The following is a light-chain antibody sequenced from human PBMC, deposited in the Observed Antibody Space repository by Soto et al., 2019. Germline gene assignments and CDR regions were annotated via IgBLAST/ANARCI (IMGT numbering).Light chain of an antibody. J-gene: IGKJ1*01. Sequence: DIQMTQSPSTLSASVGDRVTITCRASQYISTWLAWYQQKPGKAPKLLISKASSLESGVPSRFSGSGSGTESTLTISSLQPDDFATYYCQQYNSYSTFGQGTKVEVK. CDR3: QQYNSYST. V-gene: IGKV1-5*03. CDR1: QYISTW. CDR2: KAS.